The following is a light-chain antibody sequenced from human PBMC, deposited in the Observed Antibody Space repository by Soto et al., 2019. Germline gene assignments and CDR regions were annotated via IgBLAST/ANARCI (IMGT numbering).Light chain of an antibody. J-gene: IGLJ3*02. CDR1: SGSIATNY. CDR3: QSYDAYTPWV. Sequence: NFMLTQPPSVSESPGKTVTISCTRISGSIATNYVQWYQQRPGSAPTTLIYEDNKRPSGVPDRFSGSIDSYSNSASLTISGLRTEDEADYYCQSYDAYTPWVFGGGTQLTVL. CDR2: EDN. V-gene: IGLV6-57*04.